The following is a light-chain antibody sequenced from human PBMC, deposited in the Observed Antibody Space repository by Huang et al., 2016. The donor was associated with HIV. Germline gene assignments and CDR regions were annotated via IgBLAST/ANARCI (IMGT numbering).Light chain of an antibody. CDR1: QSVSSS. Sequence: EIVLTQSPATLSLSPGERATLSCKASQSVSSSLAWYQQKPGQAPRLLIYDTSNRATGIPARFSGSESGTDFTLTISSLEPEDFAFYYCQQRSNWPLFTFGPGTKVDIK. CDR3: QQRSNWPLFT. J-gene: IGKJ3*01. CDR2: DTS. V-gene: IGKV3-11*01.